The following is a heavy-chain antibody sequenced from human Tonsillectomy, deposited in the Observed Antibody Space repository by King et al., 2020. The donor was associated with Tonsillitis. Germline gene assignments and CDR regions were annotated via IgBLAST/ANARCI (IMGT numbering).Heavy chain of an antibody. V-gene: IGHV1-18*04. J-gene: IGHJ4*02. D-gene: IGHD3-22*01. CDR2: VSAYNGNT. CDR3: ARGPSNYYDSSSYFEN. Sequence: VQLVQSGAEIKKPGASVKVSCKASGYTFASYGLTWVRQAPGQGLEWVGWVSAYNGNTNYAQKLQGRVTMTTDTSTSTAYMERTSLTSDDTAVYYCARGPSNYYDSSSYFENWGQGTLVTVSS. CDR1: GYTFASYG.